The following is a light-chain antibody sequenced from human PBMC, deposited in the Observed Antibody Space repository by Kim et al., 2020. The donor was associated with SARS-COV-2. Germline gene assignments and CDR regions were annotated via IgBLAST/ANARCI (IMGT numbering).Light chain of an antibody. Sequence: RVTIACTGSSSNIGEDYAVHGHRQFPGTAPKLLISGNRNRPSGVTDRFSGSQSGPSASLAITGLQAEDEADYYCQSYDRSLSGWVFGGGTQRTVL. CDR1: SSNIGEDYA. CDR3: QSYDRSLSGWV. J-gene: IGLJ3*02. V-gene: IGLV1-40*01. CDR2: GNR.